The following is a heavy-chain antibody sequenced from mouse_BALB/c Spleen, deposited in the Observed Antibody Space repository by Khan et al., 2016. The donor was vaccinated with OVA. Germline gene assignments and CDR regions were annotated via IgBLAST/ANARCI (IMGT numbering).Heavy chain of an antibody. V-gene: IGHV5-17*02. CDR1: GFTFSSYG. Sequence: EVELVESGGGLVQPGGSRKLSCAASGFTFSSYGMHWVRHAPERGLEWVAYISGDSNTIYYADTVKGRFTISRDNPRNTLFLQMTSLMSEDTAMYYCATSYFYGYYFDYWGPGTTLTVSS. CDR2: ISGDSNTI. CDR3: ATSYFYGYYFDY. J-gene: IGHJ2*01. D-gene: IGHD1-1*01.